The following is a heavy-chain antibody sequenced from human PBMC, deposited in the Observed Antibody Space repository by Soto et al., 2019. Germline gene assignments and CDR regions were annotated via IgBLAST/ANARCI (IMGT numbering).Heavy chain of an antibody. Sequence: PSETLSLTCAVYGGPFSGYYWSWIRQPPGKGLEWIGEINHSGSTNYNPSLKSRVTISVDTSKNQFSLKLSSVTAADTAVYYCARGYRHRTMIVVVIRPIFDYWGQGTLVTVSS. CDR3: ARGYRHRTMIVVVIRPIFDY. V-gene: IGHV4-34*01. CDR2: INHSGST. J-gene: IGHJ4*02. CDR1: GGPFSGYY. D-gene: IGHD3-22*01.